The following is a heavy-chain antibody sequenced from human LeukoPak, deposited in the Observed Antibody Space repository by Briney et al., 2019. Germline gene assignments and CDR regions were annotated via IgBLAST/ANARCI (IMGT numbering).Heavy chain of an antibody. CDR1: GYTFTSYY. J-gene: IGHJ4*02. CDR2: INPSGGST. CDR3: ARDLEDGHPDGAAAIKGDPSPKSDY. Sequence: ASVKVSCKASGYTFTSYYMHWVRQAPGQGLEWMGIINPSGGSTTYAQKFQGRVTMTRDTSTSTVYMELSSLRSDDSAVYYCARDLEDGHPDGAAAIKGDPSPKSDYWGQGALVTVSS. D-gene: IGHD2-2*01. V-gene: IGHV1-46*01.